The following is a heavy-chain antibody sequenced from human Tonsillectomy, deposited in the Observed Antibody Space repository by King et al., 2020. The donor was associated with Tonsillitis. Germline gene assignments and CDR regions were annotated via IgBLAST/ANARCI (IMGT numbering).Heavy chain of an antibody. CDR1: GFTFSSYA. J-gene: IGHJ6*02. V-gene: IGHV3-30-3*01. CDR3: ARDKEGGTIFGVVIITRDGMDV. Sequence: VQLVESGGGVVQPGRSLRLSCAASGFTFSSYAMHWVRQAPGKGLEWVAVISYDGSNKYYAYSVKGRFTISRDNSKNTLYLQMNSLRAEDTAVYYCARDKEGGTIFGVVIITRDGMDVWGQGTTVTVSS. CDR2: ISYDGSNK. D-gene: IGHD3-3*01.